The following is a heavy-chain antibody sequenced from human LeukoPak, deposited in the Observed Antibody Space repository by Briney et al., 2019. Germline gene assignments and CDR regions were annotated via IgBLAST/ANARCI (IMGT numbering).Heavy chain of an antibody. Sequence: ASVKVSCKASGYTFNTYGITWVRQAPGQGLEWMGWISGYNGKTKYAQNLQDRVTMTTDTSTTTAYMELSSLRSEDTAVYYCARDWRGYRSGWYGFDYWGQGTLVTVSS. CDR3: ARDWRGYRSGWYGFDY. CDR1: GYTFNTYG. CDR2: ISGYNGKT. J-gene: IGHJ4*02. D-gene: IGHD6-19*01. V-gene: IGHV1-18*01.